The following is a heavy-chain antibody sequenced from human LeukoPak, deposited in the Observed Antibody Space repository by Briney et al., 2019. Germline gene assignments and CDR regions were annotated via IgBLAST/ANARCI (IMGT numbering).Heavy chain of an antibody. CDR2: ISPAGNEK. Sequence: GGSLRLSCAVSGLSFSGYWMTWVRQAAGKGLEWVASISPAGNEKYYVDSVEGRFTISRDNAKNSLYLQMNSLRAEDTALYYCTTEGGSGFWGQGTLVTVSS. CDR3: TTEGGSGF. J-gene: IGHJ4*02. D-gene: IGHD3-16*01. CDR1: GLSFSGYW. V-gene: IGHV3-7*01.